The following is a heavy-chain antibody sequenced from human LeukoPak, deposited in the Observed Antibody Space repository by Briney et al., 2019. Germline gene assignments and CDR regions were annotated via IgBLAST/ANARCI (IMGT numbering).Heavy chain of an antibody. D-gene: IGHD1-26*01. CDR1: GYTFNRNG. Sequence: ASVKISCKASGYTFNRNGIIWVRRAPGQGLEWMGWISGYSTNTKYAQKVQARITMTSDASSSTVYMELTSLTSDDTAVYYCAKAGRGTYYYFDYWGQGTLVTVSS. CDR2: ISGYSTNT. V-gene: IGHV1-18*01. J-gene: IGHJ4*02. CDR3: AKAGRGTYYYFDY.